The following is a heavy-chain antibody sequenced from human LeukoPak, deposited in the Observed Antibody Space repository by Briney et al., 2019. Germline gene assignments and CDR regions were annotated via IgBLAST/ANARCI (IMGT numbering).Heavy chain of an antibody. V-gene: IGHV3-23*01. CDR1: GFTFSNYA. J-gene: IGHJ4*02. CDR3: AKRPVSAIVGATTLDY. CDR2: ISGSTGST. D-gene: IGHD1-26*01. Sequence: RSGGSLRLSCAASGFTFSNYAMNWVRHAPGKGLELVSLISGSTGSTYYADSVKGRFSISRDNSKNTVYLQMNSLRVEDTAVYYCAKRPVSAIVGATTLDYWGQGTLVTVSS.